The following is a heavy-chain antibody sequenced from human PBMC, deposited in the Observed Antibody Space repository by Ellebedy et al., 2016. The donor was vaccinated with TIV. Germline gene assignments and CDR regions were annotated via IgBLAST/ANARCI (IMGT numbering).Heavy chain of an antibody. CDR1: GFTFSSYA. CDR3: AKGRGGGSDTSAPRYYFDY. D-gene: IGHD3-22*01. CDR2: ISSTGSRT. Sequence: GESLKISCAASGFTFSSYALRWLRQAPGKVLQWVSTISSTGSRTYYPDSVEGRFIISRDNSKKTLYLQMNSLRARDTTVYYCAKGRGGGSDTSAPRYYFDYWGLGTLVTVSS. J-gene: IGHJ4*02. V-gene: IGHV3-23*01.